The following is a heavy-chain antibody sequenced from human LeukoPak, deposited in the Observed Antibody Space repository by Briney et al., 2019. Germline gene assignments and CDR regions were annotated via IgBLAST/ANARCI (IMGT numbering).Heavy chain of an antibody. CDR3: AGSSSFFYYFDY. CDR1: GFTFSSYG. J-gene: IGHJ4*02. Sequence: PGGSLRLSCAASGFTFSSYGMSWVRQAPGKGLEWVSAISGSGGSTYYADSVKGRFTISRDNSKNTLYLQMNSLRAEDTAVYYCAGSSSFFYYFDYWGQGTLVTVSS. CDR2: ISGSGGST. V-gene: IGHV3-23*01. D-gene: IGHD6-13*01.